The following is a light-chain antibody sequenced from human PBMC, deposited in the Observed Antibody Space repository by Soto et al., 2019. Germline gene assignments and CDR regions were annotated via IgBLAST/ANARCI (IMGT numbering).Light chain of an antibody. Sequence: IQMTQAPSSLSASVVDRVTITCLASQSISSYLNWYQQKPGKAPKLLIYAASSLQSGVPSRVSGSGSGTEVTLTITSLQSEDFAVDCCQQYNKWPLTCGPGTRLEIK. V-gene: IGKV1-39*01. J-gene: IGKJ5*01. CDR3: QQYNKWPLT. CDR2: AAS. CDR1: QSISSY.